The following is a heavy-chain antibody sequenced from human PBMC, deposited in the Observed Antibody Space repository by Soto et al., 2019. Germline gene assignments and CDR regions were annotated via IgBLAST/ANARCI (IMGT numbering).Heavy chain of an antibody. V-gene: IGHV1-69*13. J-gene: IGHJ4*02. CDR3: ARTGQYGSSWTWFDY. CDR2: IIPIFGTA. D-gene: IGHD6-13*01. CDR1: EGTFSTYP. Sequence: GPSLKVSGRLSEGTFSTYPTSWVRQAPGQGLEWMGGIIPIFGTANYAQKFQGRVTITADESTSTAYMELSSLRSEDTAVYYCARTGQYGSSWTWFDYWGQGTLVTVSS.